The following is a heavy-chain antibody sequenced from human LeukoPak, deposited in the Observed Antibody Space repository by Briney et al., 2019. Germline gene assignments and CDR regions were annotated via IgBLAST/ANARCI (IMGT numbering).Heavy chain of an antibody. CDR3: AKDNSVRTSYGMDV. Sequence: GGSLRLSCAASGFTFSSYAMSWVRQAPGKGLEWVSAISGGGGSTYYADSVKGRFTISRDNSKNTLYLQMNSLRAEDTAVYYCAKDNSVRTSYGMDVWGQGTTVTVSS. CDR1: GFTFSSYA. J-gene: IGHJ6*02. V-gene: IGHV3-23*01. D-gene: IGHD4-23*01. CDR2: ISGGGGST.